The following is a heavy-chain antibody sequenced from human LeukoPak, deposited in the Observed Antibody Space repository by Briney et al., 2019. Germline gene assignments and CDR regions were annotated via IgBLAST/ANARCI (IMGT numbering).Heavy chain of an antibody. V-gene: IGHV3-23*01. Sequence: GGSLRLSCAASGFTFSSYAMSWVRLAPGKGLEWVSTISGSGGSTYYADSVKGRFTISRDNSKNTLYLQMNSLRAEDTAVYYCAKANGTSCYGCNMDVWGKGITVTVSS. J-gene: IGHJ6*03. CDR2: ISGSGGST. CDR1: GFTFSSYA. CDR3: AKANGTSCYGCNMDV. D-gene: IGHD2-2*01.